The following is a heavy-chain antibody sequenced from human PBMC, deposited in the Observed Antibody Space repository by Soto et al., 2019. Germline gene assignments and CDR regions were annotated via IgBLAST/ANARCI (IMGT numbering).Heavy chain of an antibody. CDR2: FYYSGKS. V-gene: IGHV4-59*01. D-gene: IGHD3-22*01. CDR3: ARESDYYDSSKYGWFDP. CDR1: GGSITDYY. J-gene: IGHJ5*02. Sequence: VQLQESGPGLVKPSETLSLTCTVSGGSITDYYWAWIRQPPGKRLEWIGNFYYSGKSNYNPSLKGRVSISVDTSKNQLSLRLSSVTAADTAVYFCARESDYYDSSKYGWFDPWGRGTLVTVSS.